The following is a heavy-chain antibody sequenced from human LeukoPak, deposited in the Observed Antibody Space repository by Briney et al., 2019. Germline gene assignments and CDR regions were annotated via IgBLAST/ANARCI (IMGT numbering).Heavy chain of an antibody. J-gene: IGHJ4*02. Sequence: GGSLRLSCAPSGFAFSSYGMHWVRQAPGKGLEWVAFIRSDGSNKYYADSVKGRFTISRDNSKNTLCLQMNSLRAEDTAVYYCARGRLDGYFDYWGQGTLVTVSS. CDR3: ARGRLDGYFDY. CDR1: GFAFSSYG. CDR2: IRSDGSNK. D-gene: IGHD6-19*01. V-gene: IGHV3-30*02.